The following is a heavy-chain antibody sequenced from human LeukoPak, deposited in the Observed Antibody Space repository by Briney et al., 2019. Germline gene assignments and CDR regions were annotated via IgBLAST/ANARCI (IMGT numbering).Heavy chain of an antibody. D-gene: IGHD6-19*01. CDR3: ASQYPYSSGWGN. V-gene: IGHV3-48*03. CDR2: ISSSGSTI. CDR1: GFTFSNYE. Sequence: PGGSLRLSCAASGFTFSNYEMNWVRQAPGKGLEWVSYISSSGSTIYYADSVKGRFTISRDNAKNSLYLQMSSLSAEDTAVYYCASQYPYSSGWGNWGQGTLVTVST. J-gene: IGHJ4*02.